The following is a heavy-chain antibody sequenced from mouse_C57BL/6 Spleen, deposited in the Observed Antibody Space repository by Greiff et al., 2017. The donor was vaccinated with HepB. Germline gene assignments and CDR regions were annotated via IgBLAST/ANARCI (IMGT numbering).Heavy chain of an antibody. CDR3: ARYYGSSPHYYAMDY. Sequence: QVQLQQPGAELVRPGTSVKLSCKASGYTFTSYWMHWVKRSPGQGLEWIGVIDPSDSYTNYNQKFKGKATLTVDTSSSTAYMQLSSLTSEDSAVYYWARYYGSSPHYYAMDYWGQGTSVTVSS. V-gene: IGHV1-59*01. CDR2: IDPSDSYT. CDR1: GYTFTSYW. J-gene: IGHJ4*01. D-gene: IGHD1-1*01.